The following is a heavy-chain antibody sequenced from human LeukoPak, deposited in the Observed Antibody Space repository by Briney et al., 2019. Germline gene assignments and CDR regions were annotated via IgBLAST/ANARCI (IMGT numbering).Heavy chain of an antibody. CDR3: ARGLYCRGGTSCGGMEV. V-gene: IGHV3-30-3*01. D-gene: IGHD2-15*01. J-gene: IGHJ6*02. CDR2: ISFDGSYK. CDR1: GFNFNIYA. Sequence: PGRSLRLSCAASGFNFNIYAMHWVRQAPGKGLEWVAVISFDGSYKYYTDSVKGRFTISRDNSKNTLYLQMNSLRPEDTAVYHCARGLYCRGGTSCGGMEVWGQGTTITVSS.